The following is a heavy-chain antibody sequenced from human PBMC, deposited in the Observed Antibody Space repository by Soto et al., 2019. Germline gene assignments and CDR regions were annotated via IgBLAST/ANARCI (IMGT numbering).Heavy chain of an antibody. CDR1: RDSFTNYA. CDR3: ATSYGTSWYGDY. Sequence: QVQLVQSGAEVKKPGSSVKVSCKASRDSFTNYAVTWVRQAPGQGLEWMGGLIPILGTANYAQKFQGRVTITADEPTSTAYMELNSLRSEDTAVYYCATSYGTSWYGDYWGQGTLVTVSS. D-gene: IGHD6-13*01. J-gene: IGHJ4*02. V-gene: IGHV1-69*01. CDR2: LIPILGTA.